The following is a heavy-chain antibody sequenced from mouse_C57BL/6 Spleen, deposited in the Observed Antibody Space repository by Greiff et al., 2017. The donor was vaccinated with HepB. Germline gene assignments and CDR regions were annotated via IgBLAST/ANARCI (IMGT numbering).Heavy chain of an antibody. V-gene: IGHV5-17*01. J-gene: IGHJ1*03. D-gene: IGHD1-1*01. CDR3: ARQGYGRWYFDV. CDR1: GFTFSDYG. Sequence: EVHLVESGGGLVKPGGSLKLSCAASGFTFSDYGMHWVRQAPEKGLEWVAYISSGSSTIYYADTVKGRFTISRDNAKNTLFLQMTSLRSEDTAMYYCARQGYGRWYFDVWGTGTTVTVSS. CDR2: ISSGSSTI.